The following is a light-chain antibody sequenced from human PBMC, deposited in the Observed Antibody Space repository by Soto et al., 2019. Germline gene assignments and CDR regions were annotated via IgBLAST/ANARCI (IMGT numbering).Light chain of an antibody. V-gene: IGKV3-15*01. CDR1: ESVSRS. J-gene: IGKJ1*01. CDR2: GAS. Sequence: EIVMTQSRATLSVSPGERATLSCRASESVSRSLAWYQQNPGQPPRLLIYGASTRATGIPARFSASGSGTEFTLTISSLQSADFAVYYCQQYNNWPRTFGQGTKVEIK. CDR3: QQYNNWPRT.